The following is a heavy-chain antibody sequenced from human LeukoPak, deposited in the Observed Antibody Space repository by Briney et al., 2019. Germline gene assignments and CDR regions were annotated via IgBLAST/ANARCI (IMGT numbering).Heavy chain of an antibody. CDR2: IYYSGST. D-gene: IGHD6-6*01. V-gene: IGHV4-39*01. CDR1: GGSISSSSYY. Sequence: SETLSLTCTVSGGSISSSSYYWGWIRQPPGKGLEWIGSIYYSGSTYYNPSLKSRVTISVDTSKNQFSLKLSSVTAADTAVYYCARPAQGGSSSGYWGQGTLVTVSS. CDR3: ARPAQGGSSSGY. J-gene: IGHJ4*02.